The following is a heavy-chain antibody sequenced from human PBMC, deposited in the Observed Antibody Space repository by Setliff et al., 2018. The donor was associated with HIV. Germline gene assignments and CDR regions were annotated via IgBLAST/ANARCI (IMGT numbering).Heavy chain of an antibody. J-gene: IGHJ4*02. Sequence: SETLSLTCGVSGYSLTSGYYWGWIRQPPGKGLEWIGSIHDSGRTYYNPSLKSRVTISVDTSKNQFSLKLSSVTAADTAVYYCARRADYDGSGSPFDYWGQGTLVTVSS. CDR2: IHDSGRT. D-gene: IGHD3-10*01. V-gene: IGHV4-38-2*01. CDR1: GYSLTSGYY. CDR3: ARRADYDGSGSPFDY.